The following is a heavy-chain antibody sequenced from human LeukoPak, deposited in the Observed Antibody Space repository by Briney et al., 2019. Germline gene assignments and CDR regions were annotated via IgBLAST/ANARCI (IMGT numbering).Heavy chain of an antibody. CDR3: ARGHQYYYGSGSRTLDY. CDR1: GYTFTGYY. Sequence: GASVKVSCKASGYTFTGYYMHWVRQAPGQGLEWMGWINPNSGGTNYVQKFQGRVTMTRDTSISTAYMELSRLRSDDTAVYYCARGHQYYYGSGSRTLDYWGQGTLVTVSS. J-gene: IGHJ4*02. D-gene: IGHD3-10*01. CDR2: INPNSGGT. V-gene: IGHV1-2*02.